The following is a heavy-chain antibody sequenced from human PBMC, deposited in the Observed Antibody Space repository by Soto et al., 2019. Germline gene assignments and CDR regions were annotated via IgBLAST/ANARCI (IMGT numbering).Heavy chain of an antibody. CDR3: TRSDRRRNYDILTGYPWGDSSGCHDAFDI. CDR2: IRSKAYGGTT. D-gene: IGHD3-9*01. CDR1: GFTFGDYA. Sequence: GGSLRLSCTASGFTFGDYAMSWFRQAPGKGLEWVGFIRSKAYGGTTEYAASVKGRFTISRDDSKSIAHLQMNSLKTEDTAVYYCTRSDRRRNYDILTGYPWGDSSGCHDAFDIWGQGTMVTVSS. V-gene: IGHV3-49*03. J-gene: IGHJ3*02.